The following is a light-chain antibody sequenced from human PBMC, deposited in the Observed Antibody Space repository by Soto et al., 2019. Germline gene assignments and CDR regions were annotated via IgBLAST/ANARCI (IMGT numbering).Light chain of an antibody. CDR1: QSVRNNY. Sequence: EIVLTQSPGTLSLSPGERATLSCRASQSVRNNYLAWYQQKPGQAPRLLIYGASNRATGIPDRFSGSGSGTDFTLTISRLEPEDFAVYYCQQYGSSGTFGQATKLEIK. CDR2: GAS. V-gene: IGKV3-20*01. CDR3: QQYGSSGT. J-gene: IGKJ1*01.